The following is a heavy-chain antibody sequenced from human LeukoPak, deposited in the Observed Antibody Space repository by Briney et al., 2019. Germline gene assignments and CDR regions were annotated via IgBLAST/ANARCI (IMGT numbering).Heavy chain of an antibody. CDR3: ARGGGYGSGHDAFDI. CDR2: ISLSGSFI. V-gene: IGHV3-21*01. Sequence: GGSLRLSCAASGFSFSSYTMNWVRQAPGKGLEWVSSISLSGSFIYYADSVMGRFTISRDNGNNSLYLDMISLRAEDTAVYYCARGGGYGSGHDAFDIWAKGQWSPSLQ. D-gene: IGHD3-10*01. CDR1: GFSFSSYT. J-gene: IGHJ3*02.